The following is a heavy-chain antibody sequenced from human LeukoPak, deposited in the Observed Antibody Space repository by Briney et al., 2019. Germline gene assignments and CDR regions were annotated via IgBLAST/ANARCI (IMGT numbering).Heavy chain of an antibody. D-gene: IGHD5-24*01. CDR1: GFTVSSNY. J-gene: IGHJ4*02. CDR3: AMATRWLNFDH. Sequence: GGSLRLSCAASGFTVSSNYMSWVRQAPGKGLEWVSVIYSGGSTYYADSVKGRFTISRDNSKNTLYLQMNTLRAEDTAVYYCAMATRWLNFDHWGQGTLVTVSS. V-gene: IGHV3-66*01. CDR2: IYSGGST.